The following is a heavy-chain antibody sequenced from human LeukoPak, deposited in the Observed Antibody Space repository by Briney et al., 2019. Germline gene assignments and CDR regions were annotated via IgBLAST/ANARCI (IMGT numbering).Heavy chain of an antibody. V-gene: IGHV1-3*01. CDR1: GYTSTTYA. CDR3: ARGYSGVVPAAHPDF. Sequence: ASVKVSCKASGYTSTTYAIHWVRQAPGQGLQWMGWISVGDGNTKYSQKFQGRVTLTRDTSASTAYMELTSLISEDTAVYYCARGYSGVVPAAHPDFWGQGTPVTVSS. J-gene: IGHJ4*02. D-gene: IGHD2-2*01. CDR2: ISVGDGNT.